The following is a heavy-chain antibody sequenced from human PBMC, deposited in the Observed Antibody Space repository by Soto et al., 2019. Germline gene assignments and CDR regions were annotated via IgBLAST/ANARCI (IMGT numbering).Heavy chain of an antibody. J-gene: IGHJ5*02. D-gene: IGHD3-3*01. V-gene: IGHV4-30-4*01. CDR3: ARVLPEWFLEFPMPNWFDP. CDR1: GGSISSGDYY. CDR2: IYYSGST. Sequence: PPETLSLTCTVSGGSISSGDYYWSWIRQPPGKGLEWIGYIYYSGSTYYNPSLKSRVTISVDTSKNQFSLKLSSVTAADTAVYYCARVLPEWFLEFPMPNWFDPWGQGTLVTV.